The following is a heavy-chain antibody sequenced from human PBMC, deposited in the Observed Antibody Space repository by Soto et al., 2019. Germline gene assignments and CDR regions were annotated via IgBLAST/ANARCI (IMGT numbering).Heavy chain of an antibody. CDR1: GYTFTSYG. J-gene: IGHJ6*02. CDR2: ISAYNGNT. D-gene: IGHD4-17*01. Sequence: ASVKVSCKASGYTFTSYGISWVRQAPGQGLEWMAWISAYNGNTNYAQKLQGRVNMTTDTSTSTAYMELRSLRSDDTAVYYCARFDYGDFYYYYGMDVWGQGTTVTVSS. V-gene: IGHV1-18*01. CDR3: ARFDYGDFYYYYGMDV.